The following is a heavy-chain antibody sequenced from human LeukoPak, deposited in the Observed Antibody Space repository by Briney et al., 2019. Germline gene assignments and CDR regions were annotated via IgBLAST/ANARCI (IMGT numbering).Heavy chain of an antibody. V-gene: IGHV1-2*06. Sequence: ASVKVSCKASGYTFTGYYMHWVRQAPGQGLEWMGRINPNSGGTNYAQKFQGRVTMTRDTSISTAYMELSRLRSGGTAVYYCARELLGDYVWGSYLGGWGQGTLVTVSS. CDR1: GYTFTGYY. D-gene: IGHD3-16*02. CDR3: ARELLGDYVWGSYLGG. J-gene: IGHJ4*02. CDR2: INPNSGGT.